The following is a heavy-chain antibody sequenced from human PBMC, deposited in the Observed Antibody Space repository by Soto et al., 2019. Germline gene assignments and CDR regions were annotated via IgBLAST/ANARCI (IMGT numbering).Heavy chain of an antibody. V-gene: IGHV4-31*03. Sequence: SETLSLTCTVSGGSISSGGYYWSWIRQHPGKGLEWIGYIYYSGSTYYNPSLKSRVTISVDTSKNQFSLKLSSVTAADTAVYYCARVATGYSSGWYLVDYWGQGTLVTVSS. D-gene: IGHD6-19*01. CDR2: IYYSGST. CDR3: ARVATGYSSGWYLVDY. CDR1: GGSISSGGYY. J-gene: IGHJ4*02.